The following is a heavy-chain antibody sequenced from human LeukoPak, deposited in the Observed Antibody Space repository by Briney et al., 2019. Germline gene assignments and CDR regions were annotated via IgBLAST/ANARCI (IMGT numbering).Heavy chain of an antibody. D-gene: IGHD5-24*01. J-gene: IGHJ4*02. CDR3: ATHPGGLQSGFDN. V-gene: IGHV5-51*01. CDR1: GYSFTTYW. CDR2: IYPGDSDT. Sequence: GESLKISCEGSGYSFTTYWIGWVRQMPGKGREWTGIIYPGDSDTRYSPSFQGQVTISVDRSSSTAYIQWSRLKASDTAMYYCATHPGGLQSGFDNWGQGTLVTVSS.